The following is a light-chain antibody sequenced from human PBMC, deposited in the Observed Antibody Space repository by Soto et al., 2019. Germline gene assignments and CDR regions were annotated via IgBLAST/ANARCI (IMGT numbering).Light chain of an antibody. Sequence: IQMTQSPSSLSASVGDRVTITCRASQRITTYLNWYQQKPGEAPKLLISTSGTLQRGVPARFSGSGSGTEFTLTISSLQSEDFAVYYCQQYNNWPITFGQGTRLEIK. CDR2: TSG. CDR3: QQYNNWPIT. V-gene: IGKV1-39*01. CDR1: QRITTY. J-gene: IGKJ5*01.